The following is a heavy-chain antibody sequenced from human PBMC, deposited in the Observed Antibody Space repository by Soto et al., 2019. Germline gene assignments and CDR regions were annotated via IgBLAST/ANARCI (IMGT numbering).Heavy chain of an antibody. CDR2: IYYNGTT. CDR3: PTDISYCVTTLDARYYYTGLGV. CDR1: GASISSDNYY. D-gene: IGHD2-21*01. Sequence: PSETLSLTGTVSGASISSDNYYWTWIRQHPGKGLEWIGFIYYNGTTYYNPSLESRLTISVDTSKNQFSLRLSSVTAADTAVYYYPTDISYCVTTLDARYYYTGLGVRGHGTKV. V-gene: IGHV4-31*03. J-gene: IGHJ6*02.